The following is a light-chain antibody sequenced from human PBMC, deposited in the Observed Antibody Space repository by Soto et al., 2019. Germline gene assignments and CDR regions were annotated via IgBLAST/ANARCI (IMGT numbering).Light chain of an antibody. CDR2: SNN. V-gene: IGLV1-44*01. CDR1: TSNIGSNT. Sequence: QSVLTQPPSASGTVGQRVTISCSGSTSNIGSNTVNWYQQLPGTAPRTLIYSNNQRPSGVPDRFSGSKSGTSGSLAISGLLSEDEADYYCAAWDDGLNGYVFGTGTKVTVL. J-gene: IGLJ1*01. CDR3: AAWDDGLNGYV.